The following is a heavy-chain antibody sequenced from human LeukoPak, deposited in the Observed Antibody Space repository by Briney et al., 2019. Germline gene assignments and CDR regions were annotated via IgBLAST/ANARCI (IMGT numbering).Heavy chain of an antibody. Sequence: SETLSLTCTVSGGSISSSSYYWGWIRQPPGKGLEWIGSIYYSGSTYYSPSLKSRVTISVDTSKNQFSLKLSSVTAADTAVYYCARRGSGWYPDAFDIWGQGTMVTVSS. V-gene: IGHV4-39*01. J-gene: IGHJ3*02. D-gene: IGHD6-19*01. CDR1: GGSISSSSYY. CDR3: ARRGSGWYPDAFDI. CDR2: IYYSGST.